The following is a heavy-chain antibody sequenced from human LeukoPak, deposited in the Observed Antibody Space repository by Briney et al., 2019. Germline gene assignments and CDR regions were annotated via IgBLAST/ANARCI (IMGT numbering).Heavy chain of an antibody. Sequence: ASVKVSCKVSGYTLTELSMHWVRQAPGQGLEWMGWINPNSGGTNYAQKFQGRVTMTRDTSISTAYMELSRLRSDDTAVYYCARNYYDSSGYYGFGPYDAFDIWGQGTMVTVSS. CDR1: GYTLTELS. D-gene: IGHD3-22*01. CDR3: ARNYYDSSGYYGFGPYDAFDI. J-gene: IGHJ3*02. CDR2: INPNSGGT. V-gene: IGHV1-2*02.